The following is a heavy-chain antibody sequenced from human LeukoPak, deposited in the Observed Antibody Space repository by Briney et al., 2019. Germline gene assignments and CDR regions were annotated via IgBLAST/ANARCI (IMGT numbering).Heavy chain of an antibody. V-gene: IGHV3-7*01. CDR1: GFTFSSYW. J-gene: IGHJ4*02. Sequence: GGSLRLSCAASGFTFSSYWMSWVRQAPGKGLEWVASIKRDGSVKKYVDSVQGRFTVSRDNTKNSLYLQMNSLRAYDTAVYYCARLSGDITVFYLWGQGTLVTVSA. CDR2: IKRDGSVK. CDR3: ARLSGDITVFYL. D-gene: IGHD1-20*01.